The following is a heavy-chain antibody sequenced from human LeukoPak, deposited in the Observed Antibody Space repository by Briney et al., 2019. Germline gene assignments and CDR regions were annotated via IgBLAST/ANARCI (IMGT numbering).Heavy chain of an antibody. V-gene: IGHV4-4*02. D-gene: IGHD4-17*01. CDR1: GGSISSSNW. CDR3: ARGGYGDPFDY. Sequence: SETLSLTCAVSGGSISSSNWWSWVRQPPGKGLGWIGEIYHSGSTNYNPSLKSRVTISVDKSKNQFSLNLSSVTAADTAVCYCARGGYGDPFDYWGQGTLVTVSS. J-gene: IGHJ4*02. CDR2: IYHSGST.